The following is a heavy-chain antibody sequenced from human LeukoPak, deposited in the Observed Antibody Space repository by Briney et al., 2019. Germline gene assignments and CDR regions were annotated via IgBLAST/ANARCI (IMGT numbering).Heavy chain of an antibody. D-gene: IGHD3-3*01. CDR2: IYHSGST. Sequence: SQTLSLTCAVSGGSISSGGYSWSWIRQPPGKGLEWIGYIYHSGSTYYNPSLKSRVTISVDRSKNQFSLKLSSVTAADTAVYYCARGYEWLMLDYWGQGTLVTVSS. CDR1: GGSISSGGYS. J-gene: IGHJ4*02. CDR3: ARGYEWLMLDY. V-gene: IGHV4-30-2*01.